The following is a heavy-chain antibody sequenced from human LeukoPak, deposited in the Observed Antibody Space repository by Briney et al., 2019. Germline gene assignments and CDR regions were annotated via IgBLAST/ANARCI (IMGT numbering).Heavy chain of an antibody. CDR2: ITASVGNT. Sequence: GGSLRLSCAASGFTFSSYAMGWVRQVPGKWLEWVSAITASVGNTYYADSVEGRLTISRDNSKHTLYQQVNSLRAEDTAVYYCAKGNGYSYGRYYFDYWGQGTLVTVSS. V-gene: IGHV3-23*01. CDR1: GFTFSSYA. J-gene: IGHJ4*02. D-gene: IGHD5-18*01. CDR3: AKGNGYSYGRYYFDY.